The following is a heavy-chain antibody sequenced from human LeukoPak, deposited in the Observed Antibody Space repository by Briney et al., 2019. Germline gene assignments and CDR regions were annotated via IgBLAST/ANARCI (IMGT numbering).Heavy chain of an antibody. CDR2: LSGGGGGT. V-gene: IGHV3-23*01. D-gene: IGHD3-22*01. Sequence: GGSLRLSCAASGFTVSSNYMSWVRQAPGKGLEWVSTLSGGGGGTYYADSVKGRFTISRDNSKNTLYLQMKSLRAEDTAVYFCAKSDAYDTTYYFDFWGQGTLVTVSS. CDR3: AKSDAYDTTYYFDF. J-gene: IGHJ4*02. CDR1: GFTVSSNY.